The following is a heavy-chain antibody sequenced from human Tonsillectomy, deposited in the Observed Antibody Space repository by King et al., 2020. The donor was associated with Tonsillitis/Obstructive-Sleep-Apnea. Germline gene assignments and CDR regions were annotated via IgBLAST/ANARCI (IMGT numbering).Heavy chain of an antibody. J-gene: IGHJ4*02. Sequence: VQLVESGGGLVKPGGSLRLSCAASGFTFSNAWMNWVRQAPGKGLEWVGRIKSKTDGGTTEYAAPVKGRFTISRDDSKNTLYLQMNSLKTEDTAVYYCTTVRADYDFWSGPDYWGQGTLVTVSS. CDR2: IKSKTDGGTT. CDR3: TTVRADYDFWSGPDY. D-gene: IGHD3-3*01. CDR1: GFTFSNAW. V-gene: IGHV3-15*07.